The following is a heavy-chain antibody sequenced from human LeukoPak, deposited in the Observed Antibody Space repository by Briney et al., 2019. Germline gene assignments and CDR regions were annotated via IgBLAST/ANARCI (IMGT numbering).Heavy chain of an antibody. D-gene: IGHD4-17*01. CDR2: INPNRGGT. CDR1: GYTFTGYY. CDR3: ASGMNYGDYHPLDY. V-gene: IGHV1-2*02. J-gene: IGHJ4*02. Sequence: ASVKVSCKASGYTFTGYYMHWVRQAPGQGLEWMGWINPNRGGTNYAQKFQGRVTMTRDTSISKAYMELSRLRSDDTAVYYCASGMNYGDYHPLDYWGQGTLVTVSS.